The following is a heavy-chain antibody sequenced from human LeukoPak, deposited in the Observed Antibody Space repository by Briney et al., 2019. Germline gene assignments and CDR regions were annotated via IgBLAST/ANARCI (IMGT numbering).Heavy chain of an antibody. CDR2: ISGSGGST. Sequence: PGGSLRLSCAASGFTFSSYAMSWVRQAPGKGLEWVSAISGSGGSTYYADSVKGRFTISRDNSKNTLYLQMNSLRAEDTAVYYCARFLSFVKPGYSYGYFDYWGQGTLVTVSS. CDR1: GFTFSSYA. V-gene: IGHV3-23*01. J-gene: IGHJ4*02. D-gene: IGHD5-18*01. CDR3: ARFLSFVKPGYSYGYFDY.